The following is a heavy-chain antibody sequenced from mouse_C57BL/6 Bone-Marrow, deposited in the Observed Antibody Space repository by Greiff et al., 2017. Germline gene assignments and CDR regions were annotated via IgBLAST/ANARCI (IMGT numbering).Heavy chain of an antibody. CDR3: ARSGPLGRSFDY. CDR1: GYTFTSYW. CDR2: IYPTSGRT. Sequence: QVQLQQPGAELVKPGASVKMSCKASGYTFTSYWITWVKQRPGQGLEWIGDIYPTSGRTNYNEKFKSKAILTVDTSSNTAYMQLSSLTSEASAFFCCARSGPLGRSFDYWGQGTTLTVSS. J-gene: IGHJ2*01. V-gene: IGHV1-55*01. D-gene: IGHD4-1*01.